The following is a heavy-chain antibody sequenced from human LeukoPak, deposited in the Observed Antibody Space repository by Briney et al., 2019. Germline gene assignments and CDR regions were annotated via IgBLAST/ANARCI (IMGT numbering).Heavy chain of an antibody. CDR2: IYSGGST. CDR1: GFTVSSNY. CDR3: ARVDGGGLQDSYFDY. D-gene: IGHD5-24*01. J-gene: IGHJ4*02. Sequence: GGSLRLSCAASGFTVSSNYMSWVRQAPGKGLEWVSVIYSGGSTYYADSVKGRFTISRDNTKNTLYLQMNSLRAEDTAVYYCARVDGGGLQDSYFDYWGQGTLVTVSS. V-gene: IGHV3-66*02.